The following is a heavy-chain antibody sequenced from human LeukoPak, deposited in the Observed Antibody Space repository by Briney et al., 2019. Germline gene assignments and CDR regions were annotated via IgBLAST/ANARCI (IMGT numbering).Heavy chain of an antibody. CDR1: GFIFNDYY. J-gene: IGHJ4*02. CDR2: ISSSGYII. CDR3: ARDYRCSSASCKDRTFDY. D-gene: IGHD2-2*01. Sequence: GGSLRLSCAASGFIFNDYYMSWIRQAPGKGLEWVSYISSSGYIISYADSVKGRFTISRDNAENTLFPQMDSLRVEDSAVYYCARDYRCSSASCKDRTFDYWGQGTLVTVSS. V-gene: IGHV3-11*01.